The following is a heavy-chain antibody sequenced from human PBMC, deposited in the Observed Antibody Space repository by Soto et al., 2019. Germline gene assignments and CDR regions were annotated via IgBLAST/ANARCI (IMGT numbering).Heavy chain of an antibody. Sequence: SVKVSCKASGGTFSSYAISWVRQAPGQGLEWMGGIIPIFGTANYAQKFQGRVTITADESTSTAYMELSSLRSEDTAVYYCARRGNCSGGSCAPGFYGMDVWGQGTTVTVSS. CDR3: ARRGNCSGGSCAPGFYGMDV. J-gene: IGHJ6*02. CDR1: GGTFSSYA. D-gene: IGHD2-15*01. CDR2: IIPIFGTA. V-gene: IGHV1-69*13.